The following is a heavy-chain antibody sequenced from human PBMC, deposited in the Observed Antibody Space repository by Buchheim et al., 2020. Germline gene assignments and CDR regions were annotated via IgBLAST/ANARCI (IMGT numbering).Heavy chain of an antibody. Sequence: QVQLVESGGGVVQPGRSLRLSCAASGFTFSSYGMHWVRQAPGKGLEWVAVISYDGSNQYYADFVKGRFTISRDNSQHTLYLQINSLRAEDTAVYYCAILHESAGNYYFDYWGQGTL. CDR1: GFTFSSYG. V-gene: IGHV3-30*03. D-gene: IGHD4-23*01. CDR3: AILHESAGNYYFDY. CDR2: ISYDGSNQ. J-gene: IGHJ4*02.